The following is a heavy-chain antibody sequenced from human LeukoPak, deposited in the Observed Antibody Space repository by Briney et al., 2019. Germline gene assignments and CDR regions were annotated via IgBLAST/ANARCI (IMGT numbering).Heavy chain of an antibody. CDR3: ARVQVGVYFDY. CDR2: ISSSSSTI. J-gene: IGHJ4*02. V-gene: IGHV3-48*01. Sequence: GGSLRLSCAASGXTFSSYSMYWVRQAPGKGLEWVSYISSSSSTIYYADSVKGRFTISRDNAKNSLYLQMNSLRAEDTAVYYCARVQVGVYFDYWGQGTLVTVSS. D-gene: IGHD3-10*01. CDR1: GXTFSSYS.